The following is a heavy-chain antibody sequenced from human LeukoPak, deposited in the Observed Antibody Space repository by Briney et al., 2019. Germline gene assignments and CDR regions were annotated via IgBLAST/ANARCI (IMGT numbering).Heavy chain of an antibody. Sequence: SETLSLTCTVSGGSISSSSYYWGWIRQPPGKGLEWIGSIYYSGSTYYNPSLKSRVTISVDTSKNQFSLKLSSVTAADTAVYYCASLRPAANRYYYYYYMDVWGKGTTVTVSS. V-gene: IGHV4-39*07. J-gene: IGHJ6*03. CDR1: GGSISSSSYY. CDR3: ASLRPAANRYYYYYYMDV. CDR2: IYYSGST. D-gene: IGHD2-2*01.